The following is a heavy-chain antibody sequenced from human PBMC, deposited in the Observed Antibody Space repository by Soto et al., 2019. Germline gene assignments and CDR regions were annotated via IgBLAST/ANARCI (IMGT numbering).Heavy chain of an antibody. D-gene: IGHD2-8*01. J-gene: IGHJ2*01. CDR1: GCTFSDHY. CDR2: TRSKANSYTT. Sequence: SCAASGCTFSDHYMDWVRQAPGKGLEWVGRTRSKANSYTTEDAASVKGRFTISRDDSKNSLYLQMNSLKTEDTAVYYCARGYCSNGVCYRYIDLWGRGTLVTVSS. CDR3: ARGYCSNGVCYRYIDL. V-gene: IGHV3-72*01.